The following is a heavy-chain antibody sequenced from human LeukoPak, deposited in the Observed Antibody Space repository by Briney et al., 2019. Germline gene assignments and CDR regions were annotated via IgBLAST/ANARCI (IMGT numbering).Heavy chain of an antibody. CDR1: GFTFSSYA. CDR3: AKRESLSY. CDR2: IRYDGSNK. J-gene: IGHJ4*02. V-gene: IGHV3-30*02. Sequence: RGSLRLSCAASGFTFSSYAMHWVRQAPGKGLEWVAFIRYDGSNKYYADSVKGRFTISRDNSKNTLYLQMNSLRGEDTAVYYCAKRESLSYWGQGTLVTVSS. D-gene: IGHD3-16*02.